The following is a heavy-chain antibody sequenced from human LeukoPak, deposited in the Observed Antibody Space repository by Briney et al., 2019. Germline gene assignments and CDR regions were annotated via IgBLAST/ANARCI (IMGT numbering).Heavy chain of an antibody. V-gene: IGHV1-18*01. CDR1: GYTFTSYG. D-gene: IGHD2-15*01. CDR2: ISAYNGNT. CDR3: ARDAPLYCSGGSCCRWGEVDF. Sequence: ASVKVSCTASGYTFTSYGISWVRQAPGQGLEWMGWISAYNGNTNYAQKFQGRVTVTTDTSTSTAYMDLRSLRSDDTAVYYCARDAPLYCSGGSCCRWGEVDFWGQGTLVTVSS. J-gene: IGHJ4*02.